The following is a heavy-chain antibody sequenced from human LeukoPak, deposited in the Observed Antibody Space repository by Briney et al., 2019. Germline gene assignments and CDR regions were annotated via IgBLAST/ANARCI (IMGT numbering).Heavy chain of an antibody. V-gene: IGHV4-61*02. CDR1: GGSISSGSYY. CDR3: AREGWDIVVVPAAMALDP. D-gene: IGHD2-2*01. Sequence: SQTQSLTCTVSGGSISSGSYYWSWIRQPAGKGLEWIGRIYTSGSTNYNPSLKSRVTISVDTSKNQFSLKLSSVTAADTAVYYCAREGWDIVVVPAAMALDPWGQGTLVTVSS. CDR2: IYTSGST. J-gene: IGHJ5*02.